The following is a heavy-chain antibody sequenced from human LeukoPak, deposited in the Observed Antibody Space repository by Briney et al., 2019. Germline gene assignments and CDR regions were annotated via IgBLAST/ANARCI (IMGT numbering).Heavy chain of an antibody. Sequence: SETLSLTCTVSGGSISSYYWSWIRQPPGKGLEWIGHIYYSGSTNYNPSLKSRVTISVDTSENQFSLKLSSVTAADTAVYYCARSRDGYNLNAFNIWGQGTMVTVSS. CDR2: IYYSGST. V-gene: IGHV4-59*12. CDR1: GGSISSYY. J-gene: IGHJ3*02. CDR3: ARSRDGYNLNAFNI. D-gene: IGHD5-24*01.